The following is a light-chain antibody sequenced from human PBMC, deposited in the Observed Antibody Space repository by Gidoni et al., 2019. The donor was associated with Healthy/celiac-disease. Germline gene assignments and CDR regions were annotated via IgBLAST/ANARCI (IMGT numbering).Light chain of an antibody. V-gene: IGKV1-5*03. J-gene: IGKJ1*01. Sequence: ARVTITCRACQSISSWFAWYQQKPGKAPKLLIYKASSLESGVPSRFSGSGSGTEFTLTISSLQPDDFATYYCQQYNSYPWTFXQXTKVEIK. CDR1: QSISSW. CDR2: KAS. CDR3: QQYNSYPWT.